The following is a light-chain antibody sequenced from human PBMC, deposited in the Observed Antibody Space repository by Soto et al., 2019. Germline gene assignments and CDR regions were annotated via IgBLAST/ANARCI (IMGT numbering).Light chain of an antibody. Sequence: SQLTKSRSCLSAGEREEVASTCRASQGISSYLAWCQQKPGKAPKLLIYAASTLQSGVPSRFSGSGSGTDFTLTIRSLQPEDFATYYCQQLSRTFGGGTKVDIK. CDR3: QQLSRT. CDR1: QGISSY. CDR2: AAS. V-gene: IGKV1-9*01. J-gene: IGKJ4*01.